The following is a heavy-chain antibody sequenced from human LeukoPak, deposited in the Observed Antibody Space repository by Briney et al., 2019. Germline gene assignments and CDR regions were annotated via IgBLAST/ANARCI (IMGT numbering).Heavy chain of an antibody. CDR2: IYHSGST. D-gene: IGHD6-13*01. J-gene: IGHJ4*02. V-gene: IGHV4-4*02. CDR1: GGSISSSNW. CDR3: ARGYRGRSSSWYVN. Sequence: PSGTLSLTCAVSGGSISSSNWWSWVRQPPGKGLEWIGEIYHSGSTNYNPSLKSRVTISVDKSKNQFSLKLSSVTAADTAVYYCARGYRGRSSSWYVNWGQGTLVTVSS.